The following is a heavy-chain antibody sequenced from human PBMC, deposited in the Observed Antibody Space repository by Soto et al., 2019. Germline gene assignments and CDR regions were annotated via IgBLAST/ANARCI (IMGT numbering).Heavy chain of an antibody. D-gene: IGHD2-15*01. V-gene: IGHV3-23*01. CDR3: APYCSGGSCYFDY. CDR2: ISGSGGST. J-gene: IGHJ4*02. CDR1: GFTFSSYA. Sequence: AGGSLRLSCAASGFTFSSYAMSWVRQAPGKGLEWVSAISGSGGSTYYADSVKGRFTISRDNSKNTLYLQMNSLRAEDTAVYYCAPYCSGGSCYFDYWGQRTLVTVSS.